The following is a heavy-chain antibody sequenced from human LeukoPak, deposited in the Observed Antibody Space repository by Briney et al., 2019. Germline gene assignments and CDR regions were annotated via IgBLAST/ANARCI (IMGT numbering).Heavy chain of an antibody. CDR2: ISPDNGNA. Sequence: GASVNVSCKPSGYSFTSQDMHWVRQAPGQRLEWVGCISPDNGNAQYSQGFQGRVTITRDTSANTAYMELSSLRSEDMAVYYCTLYNYWGQGTLVTVSS. CDR1: GYSFTSQD. V-gene: IGHV1-3*03. D-gene: IGHD2-2*02. J-gene: IGHJ4*02. CDR3: TLYNY.